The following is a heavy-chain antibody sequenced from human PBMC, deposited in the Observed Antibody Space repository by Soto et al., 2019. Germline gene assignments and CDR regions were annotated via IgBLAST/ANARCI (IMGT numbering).Heavy chain of an antibody. J-gene: IGHJ3*02. CDR3: GRKGAAAPLWFGEYDAFDI. CDR2: ISAYNGNT. D-gene: IGHD3-10*01. Sequence: QVQLVQSGAEVKKPGASVKVSCKASGYTFTSYGISWVRQAPGQGLEWMGWISAYNGNTNYAQKLQGRVTMTTDTSTSTAYRELRSLRSDDTAVYSCGRKGAAAPLWFGEYDAFDIWGPGRMVTVSS. V-gene: IGHV1-18*01. CDR1: GYTFTSYG.